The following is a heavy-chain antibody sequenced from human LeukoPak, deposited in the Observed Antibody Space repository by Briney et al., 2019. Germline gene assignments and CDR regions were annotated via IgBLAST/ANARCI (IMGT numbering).Heavy chain of an antibody. CDR1: GGSISSSSYY. J-gene: IGHJ5*02. V-gene: IGHV4-39*07. Sequence: SETLSLTCTVSGGSISSSSYYWGWIRQPPGKGLEWIGSIYYSGSTNYNPSLKSRVTISVDTSKNQFSLKLSSVTAADTAVYYCARGWGYYDSSGDVLNWFDPWGQGTLVTVSS. CDR2: IYYSGST. D-gene: IGHD3-22*01. CDR3: ARGWGYYDSSGDVLNWFDP.